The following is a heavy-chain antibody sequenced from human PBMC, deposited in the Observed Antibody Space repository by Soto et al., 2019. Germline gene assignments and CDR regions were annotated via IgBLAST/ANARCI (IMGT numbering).Heavy chain of an antibody. CDR1: GFTLDDYT. J-gene: IGHJ4*01. CDR2: ITWDGART. CDR3: VSIALRFCSGPNCFKLDY. Sequence: GGSLRLSCAASGFTLDDYTMHWVRQAPGRGLEWVSLITWDGARTYYADSVKGRFTISRDNSKNSLYLQMNSLRDEDSALYYCVSIALRFCSGPNCFKLDYWGYGTLVTVSS. V-gene: IGHV3-43*01. D-gene: IGHD3-3*01.